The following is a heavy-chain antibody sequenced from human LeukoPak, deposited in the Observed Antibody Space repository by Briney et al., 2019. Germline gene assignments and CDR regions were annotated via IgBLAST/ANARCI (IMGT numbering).Heavy chain of an antibody. D-gene: IGHD6-19*01. V-gene: IGHV3-53*01. Sequence: GGSLRLSCAASGFAFSDYWMHWVRQAPGKGLVWVSLFYSGGHTNYADSVKGRFTFSRDSSNNTLYLQMNSLRVEDTAVYYCARGEYGSGWYRDWGQGTLVTVSS. CDR1: GFAFSDYW. CDR2: FYSGGHT. CDR3: ARGEYGSGWYRD. J-gene: IGHJ4*02.